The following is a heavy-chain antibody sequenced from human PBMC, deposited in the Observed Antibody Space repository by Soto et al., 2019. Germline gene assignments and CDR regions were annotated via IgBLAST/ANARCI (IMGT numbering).Heavy chain of an antibody. CDR1: GYTFTSYY. J-gene: IGHJ3*02. V-gene: IGHV1-46*03. CDR2: INPSGGST. CDR3: ARTTVFGSGAFDI. D-gene: IGHD4-17*01. Sequence: ASVKVSCKASGYTFTSYYMHWVRQAPGQGLEWMGIINPSGGSTGYAQKFQGRVTMTRDTSTSTVYMELSSLRSEDTAVYYCARTTVFGSGAFDIWGQGTMVTVS.